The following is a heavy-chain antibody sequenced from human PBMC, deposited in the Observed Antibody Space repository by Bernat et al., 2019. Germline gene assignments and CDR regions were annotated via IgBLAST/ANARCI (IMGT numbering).Heavy chain of an antibody. D-gene: IGHD1-14*01. Sequence: EAQLMESGGGLVKPGGSLRLSCAASGFTFSNAWMSWVRQAPGKGLEWVGRIKSKSAGGTTDYAAPVQGRFTIPRDDSKNTLYLQMNSLKTEDTAVYFCAGEPNWFDPWGQGTLVTVSS. V-gene: IGHV3-15*01. J-gene: IGHJ5*02. CDR3: AGEPNWFDP. CDR1: GFTFSNAW. CDR2: IKSKSAGGTT.